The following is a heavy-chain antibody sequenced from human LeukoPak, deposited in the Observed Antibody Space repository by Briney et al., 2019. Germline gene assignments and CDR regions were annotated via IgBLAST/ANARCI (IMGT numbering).Heavy chain of an antibody. V-gene: IGHV3-48*01. Sequence: GGSLRLSCEASGFTFSPYSMNWVRQAPGKGLEWLSYITSSSTTIYYADSVKGRFTISRDDAKNSLYLQMNSLRAEDTAVYYCARSTAHFDFWGQGTLVTVSS. CDR3: ARSTAHFDF. D-gene: IGHD4-11*01. J-gene: IGHJ4*02. CDR1: GFTFSPYS. CDR2: ITSSSTTI.